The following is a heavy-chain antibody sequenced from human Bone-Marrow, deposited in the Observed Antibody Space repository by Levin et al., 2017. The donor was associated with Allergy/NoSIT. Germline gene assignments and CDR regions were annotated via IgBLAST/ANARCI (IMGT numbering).Heavy chain of an antibody. J-gene: IGHJ5*02. CDR3: ARDHDYSNSGWFDP. Sequence: LSLTCAASGFTFSDYYMSWIRQAPGKGLEWISYISSSASTIYYADSVKGRFTISRDNAKSSLYLQMNSLRAEDTAVYYCARDHDYSNSGWFDPWCQGTLVTVSS. V-gene: IGHV3-11*01. D-gene: IGHD4-11*01. CDR1: GFTFSDYY. CDR2: ISSSASTI.